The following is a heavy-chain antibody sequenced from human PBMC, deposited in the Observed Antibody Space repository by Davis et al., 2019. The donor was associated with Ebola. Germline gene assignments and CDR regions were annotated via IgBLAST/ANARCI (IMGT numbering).Heavy chain of an antibody. Sequence: HSQTLSLTCAISGDSVSTAGWNWIRQSPSRGLEWLGRTYYKSKWYNDYAVSVKSRITINPDTSKNHFSLQLNSVTPEDTALYYCARGWLRGGLDAWGEGTAVTVSS. V-gene: IGHV6-1*01. CDR2: TYYKSKWYN. J-gene: IGHJ6*04. CDR3: ARGWLRGGLDA. CDR1: GDSVSTAG. D-gene: IGHD5-18*01.